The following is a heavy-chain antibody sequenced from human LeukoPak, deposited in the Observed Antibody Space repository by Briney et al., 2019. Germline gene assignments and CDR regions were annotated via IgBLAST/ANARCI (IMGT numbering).Heavy chain of an antibody. CDR2: IYYSGST. V-gene: IGHV4-39*01. Sequence: KPSETLSLTCTVSGGPISSSSYYWGWIRQPPGKGLEWIGSIYYSGSTYYNPSLKSRVTISVDTSENQFSLKLSSVTAADTAVYYCATLGFVVVVAATSHFDYWGQGTLVTVSS. D-gene: IGHD2-15*01. CDR1: GGPISSSSYY. CDR3: ATLGFVVVVAATSHFDY. J-gene: IGHJ4*02.